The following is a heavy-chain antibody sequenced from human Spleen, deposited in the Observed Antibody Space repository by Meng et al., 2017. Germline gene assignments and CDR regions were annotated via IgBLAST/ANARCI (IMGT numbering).Heavy chain of an antibody. V-gene: IGHV6-1*01. CDR3: TRDGYNVVDY. D-gene: IGHD5-24*01. CDR2: TYYRSKWYN. Sequence: SETRSPTGAISGDSVSSNSAAWNWIMQSPSRGLEWLGRTYYRSKWYNDYAVSVKSRITINPDTSKNQFSLQLNSVTPEDTAVYYCTRDGYNVVDYWGQGTLVTVSS. J-gene: IGHJ4*02. CDR1: GDSVSSNSAA.